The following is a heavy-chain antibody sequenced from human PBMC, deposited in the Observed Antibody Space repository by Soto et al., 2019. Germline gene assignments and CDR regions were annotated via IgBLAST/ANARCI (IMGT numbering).Heavy chain of an antibody. Sequence: GGSLRLSCAASGLTFSSYAMHWVRQAPGRGPEWVAVISNGGNNKYYADSVKGRFTISRDNSKNTLYVQMNSLRGEDTAVYYCARAAGGSSWYYFDYWGQGTLVTVSS. CDR2: ISNGGNNK. CDR3: ARAAGGSSWYYFDY. CDR1: GLTFSSYA. J-gene: IGHJ4*02. D-gene: IGHD6-13*01. V-gene: IGHV3-30-3*01.